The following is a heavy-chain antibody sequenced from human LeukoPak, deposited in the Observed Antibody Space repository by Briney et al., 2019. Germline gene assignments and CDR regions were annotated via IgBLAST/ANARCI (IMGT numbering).Heavy chain of an antibody. J-gene: IGHJ4*02. CDR3: AREPLRFLEPFDY. Sequence: PSETLSLTCAVYGGSFIGYYWSWIRQPPGKGLEWIGEINHSGGANYNPSLKSRVTISADTSKSQFSLKLGSVTAADTAVYYCAREPLRFLEPFDYWGQGTLVTVSS. D-gene: IGHD3-3*01. V-gene: IGHV4-34*01. CDR2: INHSGGA. CDR1: GGSFIGYY.